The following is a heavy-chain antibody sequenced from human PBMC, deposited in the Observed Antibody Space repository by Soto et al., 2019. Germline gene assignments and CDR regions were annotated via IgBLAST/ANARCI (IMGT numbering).Heavy chain of an antibody. CDR3: ARDLEYQPQYP. V-gene: IGHV1-18*04. J-gene: IGHJ5*02. CDR2: ISAYNGNT. CDR1: GYTFNSYG. D-gene: IGHD2-2*01. Sequence: ASVKVSCKASGYTFNSYGISWVRQAPGQGLEWTGWISAYNGNTNYAQKVQGRVTMTTDTSTSTAYMELRSLRSDDTAVYYCARDLEYQPQYPWGQGTLVTVSS.